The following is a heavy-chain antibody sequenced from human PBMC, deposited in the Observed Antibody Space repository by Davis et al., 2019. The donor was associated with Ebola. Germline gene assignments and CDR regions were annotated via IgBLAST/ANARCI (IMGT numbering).Heavy chain of an antibody. CDR2: LSGTGATM. D-gene: IGHD1-14*01. J-gene: IGHJ4*02. CDR3: GKGGPNRFYLDY. Sequence: PGGSLRLSCAASGFSITDYAMSWVRQARGKGLEWVASLSGTGATMDFADSVKGRFSLSRATSKNTVYLQMNGLRAEDSALYYCGKGGPNRFYLDYWGQGTLVTVSS. CDR1: GFSITDYA. V-gene: IGHV3-23*01.